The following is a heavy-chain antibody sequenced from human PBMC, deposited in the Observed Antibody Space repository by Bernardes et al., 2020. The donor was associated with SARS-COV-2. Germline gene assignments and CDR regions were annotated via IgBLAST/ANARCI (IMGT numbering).Heavy chain of an antibody. V-gene: IGHV4-39*01. J-gene: IGHJ4*02. Sequence: SETLSLTCSVSGGSVSSGGYFWGWIRQPPGKGLEWIGSVYNTGYTYYDPSLKSYVAISVDTSRNQFSLRLNSVTAADTAVYYCATSHEWDYGGNQGYWGQGIQVTVSS. CDR1: GGSVSSGGYF. CDR3: ATSHEWDYGGNQGY. CDR2: VYNTGYT. D-gene: IGHD4-17*01.